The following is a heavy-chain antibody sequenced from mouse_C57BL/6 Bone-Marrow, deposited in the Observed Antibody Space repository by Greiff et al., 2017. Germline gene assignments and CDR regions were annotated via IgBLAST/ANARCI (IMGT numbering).Heavy chain of an antibody. CDR3: ARPGPYAMDY. CDR2: INPGSGGT. J-gene: IGHJ4*01. D-gene: IGHD4-1*01. V-gene: IGHV1-54*01. CDR1: GYAFTNYL. Sequence: QVHVKQSGAELVRPGTSVTVSCKASGYAFTNYLLEWVKQRPGQGLEWIGVINPGSGGTNYNETFKGKATLTADKSSSTAYLQLSSLTSEDSAVCFWARPGPYAMDYWGQGTSVTVSA.